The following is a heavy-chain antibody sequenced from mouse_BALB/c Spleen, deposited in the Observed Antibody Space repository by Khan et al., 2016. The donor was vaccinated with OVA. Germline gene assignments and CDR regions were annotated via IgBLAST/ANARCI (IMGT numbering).Heavy chain of an antibody. CDR2: IRYSGST. CDR3: ARDGSRYNYTMDY. D-gene: IGHD2-3*01. Sequence: EVQLQESGPGLVKPSQSLSLTCTVTGYSITSDYAWNWIRQLPGNKLEWMGYIRYSGSTNYNPDLKSRISITRDTSKNQFFLQLNSVTTEDTATYYCARDGSRYNYTMDYWGQGTSITVSA. V-gene: IGHV3-2*02. CDR1: GYSITSDYA. J-gene: IGHJ4*01.